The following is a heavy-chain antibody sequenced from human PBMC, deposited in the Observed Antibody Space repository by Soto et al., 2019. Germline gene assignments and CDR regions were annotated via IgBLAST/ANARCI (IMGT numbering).Heavy chain of an antibody. CDR3: ARDSSGRHDY. V-gene: IGHV4-59*01. Sequence: KPSETLSLTCTVSGGSISSYYWTWIRQPPGKGLEWIGYIYQSGTTNYNASLKSRVTISIDTSKNQFFLKLNSVTAADTAVYYCARDSSGRHDYWGQGTLVTVSS. CDR1: GGSISSYY. CDR2: IYQSGTT. J-gene: IGHJ4*02. D-gene: IGHD3-22*01.